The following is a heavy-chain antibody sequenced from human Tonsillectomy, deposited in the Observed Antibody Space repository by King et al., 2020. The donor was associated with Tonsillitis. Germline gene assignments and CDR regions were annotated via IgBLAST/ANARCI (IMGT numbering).Heavy chain of an antibody. D-gene: IGHD6-13*01. CDR1: GYSFTNYW. Sequence: QLVQSGAEVKKPGESLKISCKGSGYSFTNYWIGWVRQMPGKGLEWMGIIFPGDSDTRYSPSFQGQVTISADKSISTAYLQWSSLKASDTAMYYCARPRFIATAGFYFDYWGQGTLDTVSS. CDR2: IFPGDSDT. J-gene: IGHJ4*02. CDR3: ARPRFIATAGFYFDY. V-gene: IGHV5-51*01.